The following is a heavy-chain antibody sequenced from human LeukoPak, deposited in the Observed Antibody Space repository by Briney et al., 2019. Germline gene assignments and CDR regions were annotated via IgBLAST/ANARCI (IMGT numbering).Heavy chain of an antibody. V-gene: IGHV1-69*05. J-gene: IGHJ4*02. CDR1: GGTFSSYA. CDR2: IIPIFGTA. CDR3: ARLSHSSGWYRLGYFDY. D-gene: IGHD6-19*01. Sequence: ASVKVSCKASGGTFSSYAISWVRQAPGQGLEWMGGIIPIFGTANYAQKFQGRVTITTDESTSTAYMELSSLRSEDTAVYYCARLSHSSGWYRLGYFDYWGQGTLVTVSS.